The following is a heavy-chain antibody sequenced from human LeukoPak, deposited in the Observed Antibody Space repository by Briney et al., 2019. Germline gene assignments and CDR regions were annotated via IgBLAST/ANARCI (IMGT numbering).Heavy chain of an antibody. CDR3: ARSSGYYYNFDY. CDR1: GFTFSSYA. Sequence: GGSLRLSCAASGFTFSSYAMSWVRQAPGKGLEWVSAISGSGGSTYYADSVKGRFTISRDNSKNTLYLQMNSLRAEDTAVYYCARSSGYYYNFDYWGQGTLVTVSS. D-gene: IGHD3-22*01. CDR2: ISGSGGST. V-gene: IGHV3-23*01. J-gene: IGHJ4*02.